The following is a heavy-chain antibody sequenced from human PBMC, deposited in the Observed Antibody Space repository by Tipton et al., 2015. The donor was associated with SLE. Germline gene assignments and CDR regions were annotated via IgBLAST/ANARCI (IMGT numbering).Heavy chain of an antibody. CDR2: IYHSGST. Sequence: TLSLTCVVSGDSISSTHWWSWVRQPPGKGLEWIGDIYHSGSTNYKPSLKRRVTMSLDMSKNQFSLKLSSVTAADTAVYYCARVRGSGSYPCPNWFAPWGQGTLVTVSS. J-gene: IGHJ5*02. CDR1: GDSISSTHW. CDR3: ARVRGSGSYPCPNWFAP. V-gene: IGHV4-4*02. D-gene: IGHD3-10*01.